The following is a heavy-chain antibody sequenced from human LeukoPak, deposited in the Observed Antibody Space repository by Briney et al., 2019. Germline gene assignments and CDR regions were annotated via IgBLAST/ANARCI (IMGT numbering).Heavy chain of an antibody. CDR3: ATGGCTNGVCFDAFDI. CDR1: GGTFSSYT. J-gene: IGHJ3*02. D-gene: IGHD2-8*01. Sequence: GASVKVSCKASGGTFSSYTISWVRQAPGQGLEWMGGIIPILGIANYAQKFQGRVTITADKSTSTAYMELCSLRSEDTAVYYCATGGCTNGVCFDAFDIWGQGTMVTVSS. V-gene: IGHV1-69*10. CDR2: IIPILGIA.